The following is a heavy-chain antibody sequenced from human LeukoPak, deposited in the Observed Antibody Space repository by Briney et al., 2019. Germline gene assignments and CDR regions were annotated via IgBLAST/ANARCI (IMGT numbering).Heavy chain of an antibody. J-gene: IGHJ4*02. CDR3: ARTGSTVTMLYPFDH. V-gene: IGHV4-4*07. D-gene: IGHD4-17*01. Sequence: SETLSLTCTVSGGSISSYYWSWIRQPAGKGLVWIGRIYTSGSTNYNPSLKSRVTMSVDTSKNQFSLKLSSVTAADTAVYYCARTGSTVTMLYPFDHWGQGTLVTVSS. CDR2: IYTSGST. CDR1: GGSISSYY.